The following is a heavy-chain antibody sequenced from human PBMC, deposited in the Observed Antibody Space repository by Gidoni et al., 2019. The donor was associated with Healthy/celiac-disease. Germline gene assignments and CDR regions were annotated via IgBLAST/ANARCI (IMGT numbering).Heavy chain of an antibody. V-gene: IGHV1-8*01. CDR2: MNPSSGNT. D-gene: IGHD3-10*01. CDR1: GYTFTSYD. CDR3: ARGDYYGSGSYVSWFDP. J-gene: IGHJ5*02. Sequence: QVQLVQSGAEVKKPGASVKVSCKASGYTFTSYDINWVRQATGQGLEWMGWMNPSSGNTGYAQKFQGRVTMTRNTSISTAYMELSSLRSEDTAVYYCARGDYYGSGSYVSWFDPWGQGTLVTVSS.